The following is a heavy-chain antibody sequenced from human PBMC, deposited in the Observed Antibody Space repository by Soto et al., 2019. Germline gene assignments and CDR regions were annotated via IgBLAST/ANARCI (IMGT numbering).Heavy chain of an antibody. CDR3: ARDDRTAGHGSYAYFDF. J-gene: IGHJ4*02. Sequence: QVLLVQSGAEVKKPGASVKVSCTASGYRFSSYGISWVRQAPGQGLEWMGWISAYNGDTNSSPKLQGRVTMTTDTSTSTAYMELRSLRSDDTAVYYCARDDRTAGHGSYAYFDFWGQGTLVTVSS. CDR1: GYRFSSYG. CDR2: ISAYNGDT. D-gene: IGHD6-25*01. V-gene: IGHV1-18*01.